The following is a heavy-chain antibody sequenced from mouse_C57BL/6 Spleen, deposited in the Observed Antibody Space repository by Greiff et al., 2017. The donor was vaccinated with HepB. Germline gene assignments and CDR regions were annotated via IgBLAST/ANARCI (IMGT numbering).Heavy chain of an antibody. V-gene: IGHV1-52*01. J-gene: IGHJ1*03. CDR3: ARRGSYYGSSPGYFDV. CDR1: GYTFTSYW. Sequence: QVQLQQPGAELVRPGSSVKLSCKASGYTFTSYWMHWVKQRPIQGLEWIGNIDPSDSETHYNQKFKDKATLTVDKSSSTAYMQLSSLTSEDSAVYYCARRGSYYGSSPGYFDVWGTGTTVTVSS. CDR2: IDPSDSET. D-gene: IGHD1-1*01.